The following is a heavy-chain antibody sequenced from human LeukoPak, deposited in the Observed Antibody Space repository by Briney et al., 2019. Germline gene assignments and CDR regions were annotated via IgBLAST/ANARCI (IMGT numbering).Heavy chain of an antibody. CDR3: ARSRRRELLRTYFDY. V-gene: IGHV3-30*04. Sequence: GGSLRLSCAASGFTFSSYAMHWVRQAPGKGLEWVAVISYDGSNKYYADSVKGRFTISRDNSKNTLYLQMNSLRAEDTAVYYCARSRRRELLRTYFDYWGQGTLVTVSS. J-gene: IGHJ4*02. D-gene: IGHD1-26*01. CDR2: ISYDGSNK. CDR1: GFTFSSYA.